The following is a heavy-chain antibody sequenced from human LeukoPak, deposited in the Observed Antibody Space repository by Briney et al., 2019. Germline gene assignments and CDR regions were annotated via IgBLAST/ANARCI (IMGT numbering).Heavy chain of an antibody. Sequence: SVKVSCKASGGTFSSDAISWVRQAPGQGLEWMGGIIPIFGTANYAQKFQGRVTITADESTSTAYMELSSLRSEDTAVYYCARDRNYYDSSGYWRYFDYWGQGTLVTVSS. V-gene: IGHV1-69*13. CDR1: GGTFSSDA. CDR2: IIPIFGTA. J-gene: IGHJ4*02. CDR3: ARDRNYYDSSGYWRYFDY. D-gene: IGHD3-22*01.